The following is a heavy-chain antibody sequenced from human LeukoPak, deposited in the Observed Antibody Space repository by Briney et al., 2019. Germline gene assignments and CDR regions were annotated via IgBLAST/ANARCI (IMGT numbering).Heavy chain of an antibody. Sequence: ASVKVSCKVSGYTLTELSMHWVRQAPGKGLEWMGGFDPEDGETIYAQKFQGRVTMTEDTSTDTAYMELSSLRSGDTAVYYCATLHRRQGWFDPWGQGTLVTVSS. CDR2: FDPEDGET. J-gene: IGHJ5*02. V-gene: IGHV1-24*01. CDR1: GYTLTELS. CDR3: ATLHRRQGWFDP.